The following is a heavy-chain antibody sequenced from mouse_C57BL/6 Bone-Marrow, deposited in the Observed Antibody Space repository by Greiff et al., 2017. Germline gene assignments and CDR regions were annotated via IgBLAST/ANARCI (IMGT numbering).Heavy chain of an antibody. J-gene: IGHJ2*01. Sequence: VKLKESGAELVKPGASVKLSCKASGYTFTEYTIHWVKQRSGQGLEWIGWFYPGSGSIKYNEKFKDKATLTADKSSSTVYMELSRLTSEDSAVYFCARHEEGGNPFDYWGQGTTLTVSS. D-gene: IGHD1-1*02. CDR1: GYTFTEYT. V-gene: IGHV1-62-2*01. CDR3: ARHEEGGNPFDY. CDR2: FYPGSGSI.